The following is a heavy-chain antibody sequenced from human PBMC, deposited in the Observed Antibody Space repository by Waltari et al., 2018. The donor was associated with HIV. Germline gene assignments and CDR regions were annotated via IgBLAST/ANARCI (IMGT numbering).Heavy chain of an antibody. CDR1: GGPFTRSS. Sequence: QVPLVQPGADVRTHGSSVQVSCTASGGPFTRSSIHWVRQAPGQGLEWMGRVIPMSGTAMKAQKFQARVTISADKSTTTAYMELTSLRTEDTAVYYCASARETMGVDFDFWGQGTLVTVSS. CDR3: ASARETMGVDFDF. V-gene: IGHV1-69*08. CDR2: VIPMSGTA. D-gene: IGHD3-10*01. J-gene: IGHJ4*02.